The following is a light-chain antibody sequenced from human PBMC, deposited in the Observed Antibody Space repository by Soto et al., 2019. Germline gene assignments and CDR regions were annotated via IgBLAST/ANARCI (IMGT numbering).Light chain of an antibody. Sequence: QSALTQPRSVSGSPGQSVTISCTGTSSDVGGYNYVSWYQQHPGKAPKLMIYDVSKRPSGVPDRFSGSKSGNTASLTISGLQAEDEADYYCCSYAGSYTLVFGGGTKVTGL. J-gene: IGLJ2*01. CDR1: SSDVGGYNY. CDR3: CSYAGSYTLV. V-gene: IGLV2-11*01. CDR2: DVS.